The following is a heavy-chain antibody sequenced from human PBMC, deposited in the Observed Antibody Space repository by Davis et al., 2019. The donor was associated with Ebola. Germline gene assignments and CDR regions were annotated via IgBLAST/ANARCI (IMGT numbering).Heavy chain of an antibody. CDR2: ISTNGESP. Sequence: GESLKISCSASGFTFCSYAMHWVRQAPGRGLESVSRISTNGESPYYAESVRGRFTISRDNSKGTLYLEMRSLRTEDTAVYYCVKDRFTVVVVHGGFDYWGQGTLVTVSS. J-gene: IGHJ4*02. CDR3: VKDRFTVVVVHGGFDY. V-gene: IGHV3-64D*06. D-gene: IGHD2-15*01. CDR1: GFTFCSYA.